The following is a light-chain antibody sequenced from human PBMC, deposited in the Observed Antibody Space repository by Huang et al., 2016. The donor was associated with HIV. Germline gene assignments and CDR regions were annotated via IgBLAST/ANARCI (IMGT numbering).Light chain of an antibody. CDR1: QNIGKY. CDR2: ATS. Sequence: DIQITQSPSSLSASVGDRITITCRASQNIGKYLNWYQQRPGKSPNLLISATSNLQSGVSSRFIASGSATVFILTIIGLRLEDFATYYCQQTFTSCWTFGQGTRVDIK. J-gene: IGKJ1*01. CDR3: QQTFTSCWT. V-gene: IGKV1-39*01.